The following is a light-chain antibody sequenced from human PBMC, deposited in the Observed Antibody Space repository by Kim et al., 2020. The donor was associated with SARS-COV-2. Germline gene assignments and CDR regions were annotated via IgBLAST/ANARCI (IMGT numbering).Light chain of an antibody. CDR3: QQSQSAPWT. Sequence: ASVGDRVTITWRASQGVSSSLAWYQQKPGKAPKLLIYDSSSLQRGVPSRFSGSGFGTDFILTISSLQRDDFAVYYCQQSQSAPWTFGQGTKVDIK. J-gene: IGKJ1*01. CDR1: QGVSSS. V-gene: IGKV1-12*01. CDR2: DSS.